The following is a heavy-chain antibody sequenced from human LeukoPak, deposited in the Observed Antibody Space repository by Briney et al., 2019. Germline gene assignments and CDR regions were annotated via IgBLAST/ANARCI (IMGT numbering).Heavy chain of an antibody. J-gene: IGHJ3*02. V-gene: IGHV4-34*01. Sequence: PSETLSLTCAVYGGSFSGYYWSWIRQPPGKGREWVGEINHSGSTNYNPSLKSRVTISVDTSKNQFSLKLSSVTAADTAVYYCARGRYSGSYYGAFDIWGQGTMVTVSS. D-gene: IGHD1-26*01. CDR1: GGSFSGYY. CDR2: INHSGST. CDR3: ARGRYSGSYYGAFDI.